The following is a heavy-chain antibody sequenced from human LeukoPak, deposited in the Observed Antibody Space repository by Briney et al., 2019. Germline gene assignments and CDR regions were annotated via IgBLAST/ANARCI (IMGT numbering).Heavy chain of an antibody. D-gene: IGHD6-13*01. Sequence: GGSLRLSCAASGFTFSSYSMNWVRQAPGKGLEWVAVLSYDGNNKYYADSVKGRFTISRDNSKNTLYLQMNSLRAEDTAVYYCAKDLSSSSADYYFDYWGQGTLVTVSS. CDR3: AKDLSSSSADYYFDY. V-gene: IGHV3-30*18. CDR1: GFTFSSYS. J-gene: IGHJ4*02. CDR2: LSYDGNNK.